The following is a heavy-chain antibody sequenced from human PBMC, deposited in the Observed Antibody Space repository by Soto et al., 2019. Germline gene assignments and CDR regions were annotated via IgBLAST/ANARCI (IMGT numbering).Heavy chain of an antibody. CDR2: INTDSGQT. V-gene: IGHV1-3*04. D-gene: IGHD7-27*01. Sequence: VQLVQSGAEVKKPGASVTVSCKASGYTFTTYSVHWVRQAPGQSLEWMGWINTDSGQTKYAQKFQGRVIITRDTSATTVHMELSNLRSEDTAMYYCARQRGRYITHWGSGRPDNWFDPWGQGTLVTVSS. CDR3: ARQRGRYITHWGSGRPDNWFDP. CDR1: GYTFTTYS. J-gene: IGHJ5*02.